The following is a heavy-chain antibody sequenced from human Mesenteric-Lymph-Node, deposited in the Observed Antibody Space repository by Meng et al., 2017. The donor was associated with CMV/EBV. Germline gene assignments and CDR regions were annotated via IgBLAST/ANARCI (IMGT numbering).Heavy chain of an antibody. CDR1: GGTFSSYA. J-gene: IGHJ3*02. D-gene: IGHD3-10*01. Sequence: SVKVSCKASGGTFSSYAVSWVRQAPGQGLEWMGGIIPIFARTQYAEKFQGRVTIDTDDSTSAAYMELSSLRSEDTAVYYCARSRYYGSGRPDAFDIWGQGTMVTVSS. V-gene: IGHV1-69*05. CDR2: IIPIFART. CDR3: ARSRYYGSGRPDAFDI.